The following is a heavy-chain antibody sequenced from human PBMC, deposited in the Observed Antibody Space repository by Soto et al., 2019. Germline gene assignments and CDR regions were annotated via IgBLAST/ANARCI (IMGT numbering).Heavy chain of an antibody. V-gene: IGHV1-18*04. Sequence: QVQLVQSGAEVKKPGASVKVSCKASGYTFTSYGVSWVRQAPGRGLEWMGWISAYNGSTNYAQKLQGRVTMTTDTPTSTAYMELRSLRSDDTVVYYCARDTVYYSSGSVNWFDTWGQGTLVTVSS. J-gene: IGHJ5*02. CDR1: GYTFTSYG. D-gene: IGHD3-10*01. CDR2: ISAYNGST. CDR3: ARDTVYYSSGSVNWFDT.